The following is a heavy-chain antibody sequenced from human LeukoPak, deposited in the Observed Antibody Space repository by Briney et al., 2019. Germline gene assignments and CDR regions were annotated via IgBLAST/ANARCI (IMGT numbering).Heavy chain of an antibody. J-gene: IGHJ5*02. Sequence: PSETLSLTCTVSGGSISSGGYYWSWIRQHPGKGLEWIGYIYYSGSTYYDPSLKSRVTISVDTSKNQFSLKLSSVTAADTAVYYCARALPPVYGDLRGDWFDPWGQGTLVTVSS. D-gene: IGHD4-17*01. V-gene: IGHV4-31*03. CDR1: GGSISSGGYY. CDR3: ARALPPVYGDLRGDWFDP. CDR2: IYYSGST.